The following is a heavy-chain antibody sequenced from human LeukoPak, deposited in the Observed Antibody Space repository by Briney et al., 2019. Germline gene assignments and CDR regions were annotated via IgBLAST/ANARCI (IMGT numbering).Heavy chain of an antibody. CDR2: ISSGGHDAT. CDR1: GFSFSNYA. J-gene: IGHJ1*01. Sequence: GGSLRLSCAASGFSFSNYAMVWVRQAPRKGLEWVSGISSGGHDATFYADSVKGRFTVSRDNSKNTLYLQMNFLRVEDTALYYCEKDGLSWDTSTHIYHVDHWGQGTLVTVSS. D-gene: IGHD2-2*02. V-gene: IGHV3-23*01. CDR3: EKDGLSWDTSTHIYHVDH.